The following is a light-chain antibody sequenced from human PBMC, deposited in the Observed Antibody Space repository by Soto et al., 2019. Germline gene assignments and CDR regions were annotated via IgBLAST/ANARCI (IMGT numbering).Light chain of an antibody. CDR1: SGSVSTNYH. CDR3: VLYMGSGIWV. Sequence: QTVVTQEPSFSVSPGRTVTLTCGLSSGSVSTNYHPSWYQQTPGQAPRTLIYSTNTRSSGVPARFSGSILGNKAALTITGAKADDESNYYCVLYMGSGIWVFGGGTKLTVL. CDR2: STN. V-gene: IGLV8-61*01. J-gene: IGLJ3*02.